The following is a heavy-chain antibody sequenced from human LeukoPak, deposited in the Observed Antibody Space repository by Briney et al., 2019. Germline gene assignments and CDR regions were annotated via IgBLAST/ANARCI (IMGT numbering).Heavy chain of an antibody. Sequence: ASVKVSCKASGYTFTGYYMHWVRQAPGQGLEWMGWINPNSGGTNYAQKFQGRVTMTRDTSISPAYMELSRLRSDDTAVYYCARSNYYDSSGYYPDAFDIWGQGTMVTVSS. J-gene: IGHJ3*02. CDR1: GYTFTGYY. V-gene: IGHV1-2*02. D-gene: IGHD3-22*01. CDR2: INPNSGGT. CDR3: ARSNYYDSSGYYPDAFDI.